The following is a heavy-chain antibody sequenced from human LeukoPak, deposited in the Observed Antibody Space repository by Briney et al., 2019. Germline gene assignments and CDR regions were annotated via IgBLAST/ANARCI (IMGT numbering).Heavy chain of an antibody. Sequence: SVKVSCKASGGTFSSYAISWVRQAPGQGLEWMGGIIPIFGTANYAQKFQGRVPITTDESTSTAYMELSSLRSEDTAVYYCARGIAALDYYYYYMDVWGKGTTVTVSS. CDR2: IIPIFGTA. CDR3: ARGIAALDYYYYYMDV. D-gene: IGHD6-6*01. J-gene: IGHJ6*03. CDR1: GGTFSSYA. V-gene: IGHV1-69*05.